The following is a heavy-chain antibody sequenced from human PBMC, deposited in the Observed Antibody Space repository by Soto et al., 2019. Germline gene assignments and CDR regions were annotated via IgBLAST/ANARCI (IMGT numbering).Heavy chain of an antibody. D-gene: IGHD3-10*01. CDR3: AREIHTMVRGPYGMDV. V-gene: IGHV1-69*13. J-gene: IGHJ6*02. Sequence: SVKVSCKASGGTFSSYAISWVRQAPGQGLEWMGGIIPIFGTANYAQKFQRRVTITADESTSTAYMELSSLRSEDTAVYYCAREIHTMVRGPYGMDVWGQGTTVTVSS. CDR2: IIPIFGTA. CDR1: GGTFSSYA.